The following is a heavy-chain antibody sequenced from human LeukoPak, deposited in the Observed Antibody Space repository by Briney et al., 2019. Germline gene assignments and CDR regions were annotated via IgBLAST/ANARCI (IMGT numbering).Heavy chain of an antibody. CDR2: IIPIFGTA. D-gene: IGHD3-3*01. Sequence: SVKVSCKASGGTFSSYAISWVRQAPGQGLEWMGGIIPIFGTANYAQKFQGRVTITADESTSTAYMELSSLRSEDTAVYYCARGVAVGDFRSTYPIDYWGQGTLATVSS. CDR1: GGTFSSYA. CDR3: ARGVAVGDFRSTYPIDY. V-gene: IGHV1-69*01. J-gene: IGHJ4*02.